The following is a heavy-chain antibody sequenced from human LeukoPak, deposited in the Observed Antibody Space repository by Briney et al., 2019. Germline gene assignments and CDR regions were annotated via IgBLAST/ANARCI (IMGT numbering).Heavy chain of an antibody. J-gene: IGHJ4*02. CDR3: ARDASVVTMGFDY. D-gene: IGHD4-23*01. CDR1: GFTFSNYA. V-gene: IGHV3-23*01. CDR2: ISGSGDST. Sequence: GGSLRLSCAASGFTFSNYAMRWVRQAPGKGLEWVSGISGSGDSTYYADSVKGRFTISRDNAKNSLYLQMNSLRAEDTAVYYCARDASVVTMGFDYWGQGTLVTVSS.